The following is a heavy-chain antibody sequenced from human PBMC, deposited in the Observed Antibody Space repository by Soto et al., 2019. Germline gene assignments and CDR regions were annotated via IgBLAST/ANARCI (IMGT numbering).Heavy chain of an antibody. V-gene: IGHV3-23*01. CDR2: LAISAVDT. J-gene: IGHJ4*02. Sequence: LSLTCTVSGGSISSYYCSWIVQPPGKGREWVSSLAISAVDTYNAPAVKGRLTISRDNTKNTLYLQLNRLRAEDTAVYYCAKNPLRATIFDYWGQGTLVTVSS. CDR1: GGSISSYY. CDR3: AKNPLRATIFDY.